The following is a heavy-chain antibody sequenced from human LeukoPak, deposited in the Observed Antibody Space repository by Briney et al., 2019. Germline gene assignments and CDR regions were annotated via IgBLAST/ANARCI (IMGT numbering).Heavy chain of an antibody. Sequence: ASVKVSCKASGYTLTGYYMHWVRQAPGQGLEWMGVINLSAGTTNYAQKFQGRVTMTRDTSISTAYMELSRLKSDDTAVYYCARNVQAAILDAFDIWGQGTMVTVSS. J-gene: IGHJ3*02. CDR2: INLSAGTT. D-gene: IGHD2-2*02. V-gene: IGHV1-46*01. CDR1: GYTLTGYY. CDR3: ARNVQAAILDAFDI.